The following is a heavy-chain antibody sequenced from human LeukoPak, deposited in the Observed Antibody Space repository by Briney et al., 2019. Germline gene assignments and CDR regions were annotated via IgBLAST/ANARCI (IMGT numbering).Heavy chain of an antibody. J-gene: IGHJ1*01. CDR1: GFTFSSYA. D-gene: IGHD6-19*01. CDR2: ISYDGSNK. CDR3: ARDRGVAGTAEYFQH. Sequence: GRSLSLSCAASGFTFSSYAMQWVRQAPGKGLEWVAVISYDGSNKYYADSVKGRFTISRDNSKNTLYLQMNSLRAEDTAVYYCARDRGVAGTAEYFQHWGQGTLVTVSS. V-gene: IGHV3-30-3*01.